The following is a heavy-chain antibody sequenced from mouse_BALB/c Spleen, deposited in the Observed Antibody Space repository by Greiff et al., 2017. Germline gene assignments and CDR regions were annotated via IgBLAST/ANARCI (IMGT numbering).Heavy chain of an antibody. D-gene: IGHD2-14*01. J-gene: IGHJ1*01. CDR3: ASYRYDGYWYFDV. Sequence: VKVVESGGGLVKLGGSLKLSCAASGFTFSSYYMSWVRQTPEKRLELVAAINSNGGSTYYPDTVKGRFTISRDNAKNTLYLQMSSLKSEDTALYYCASYRYDGYWYFDVWGAGTTVTVSS. CDR1: GFTFSSYY. V-gene: IGHV5-6-2*01. CDR2: INSNGGST.